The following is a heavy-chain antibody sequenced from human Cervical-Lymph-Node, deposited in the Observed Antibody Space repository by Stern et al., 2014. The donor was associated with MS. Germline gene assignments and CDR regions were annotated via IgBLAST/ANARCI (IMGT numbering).Heavy chain of an antibody. CDR2: MYYSGSP. CDR3: ARDVGLDS. CDR1: GVSISTSY. J-gene: IGHJ5*01. D-gene: IGHD1-26*01. V-gene: IGHV4-59*01. Sequence: QLQLQGSGPGLVKPSETLSLTCTVSGVSISTSYSSWIRHPPGKGVGWRGYMYYSGSPTSNPSLKRRVTMSVDTSRSQFSLKLRSVTAADTAVYYCARDVGLDSWGQGTLVTVSS.